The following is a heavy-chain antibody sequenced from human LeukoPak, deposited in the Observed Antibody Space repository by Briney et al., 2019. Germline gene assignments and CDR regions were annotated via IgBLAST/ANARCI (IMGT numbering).Heavy chain of an antibody. J-gene: IGHJ4*02. D-gene: IGHD2-15*01. Sequence: GGSLRLSCTASGFTLDDYAMHWVRQAPGKGLEWVSGISWNSGSIGYADSVKGRFPISRDNAKNSLYLQMNSLRAEDTALNYCAKDHCSGGSCYGAFDYWGQGTLVTVSS. V-gene: IGHV3-9*01. CDR3: AKDHCSGGSCYGAFDY. CDR2: ISWNSGSI. CDR1: GFTLDDYA.